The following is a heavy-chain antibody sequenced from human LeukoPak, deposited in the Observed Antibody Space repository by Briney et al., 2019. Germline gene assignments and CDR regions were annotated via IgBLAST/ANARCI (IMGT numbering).Heavy chain of an antibody. CDR3: ARDKGVGAPDY. J-gene: IGHJ4*02. D-gene: IGHD1-26*01. CDR1: GGSISSYY. V-gene: IGHV4-59*06. CDR2: IYYSGST. Sequence: PSETLSLTCTVSGGSISSYYWSWIRQHPGKGLEWIGYIYYSGSTYYNPSLKSRVTISVDTSKNQFSLKLSSVTAADTAVYYCARDKGVGAPDYWGQGTLVTVSS.